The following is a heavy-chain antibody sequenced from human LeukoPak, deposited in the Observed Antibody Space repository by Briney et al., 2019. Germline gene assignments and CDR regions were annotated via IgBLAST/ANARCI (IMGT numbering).Heavy chain of an antibody. CDR3: AGTYYYDSSGYYHYSL. J-gene: IGHJ4*02. V-gene: IGHV4-59*01. CDR1: GGSISSYY. CDR2: IYYSGSA. Sequence: SETLSLTCTVSGGSISSYYWSWIRQPPGKGLEWIGYIYYSGSASYNPSLKSRVTISVDTSKNQFSLKVRSVTAADTAVYYCAGTYYYDSSGYYHYSLWGQGTLVTVSS. D-gene: IGHD3-22*01.